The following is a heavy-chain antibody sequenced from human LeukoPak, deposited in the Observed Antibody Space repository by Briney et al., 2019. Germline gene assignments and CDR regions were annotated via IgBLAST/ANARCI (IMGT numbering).Heavy chain of an antibody. CDR2: INQDGSEK. Sequence: GGSLRLSCAASGFTFRSHWMSWVRQAPGKGLELVANINQDGSEKYYVDSVKGRFTISRGNAKNSLFLQMNSLRAEDTATYYCARDHVVDGLVFDYWGQGTLVTVSS. D-gene: IGHD2-15*01. J-gene: IGHJ4*02. V-gene: IGHV3-7*01. CDR1: GFTFRSHW. CDR3: ARDHVVDGLVFDY.